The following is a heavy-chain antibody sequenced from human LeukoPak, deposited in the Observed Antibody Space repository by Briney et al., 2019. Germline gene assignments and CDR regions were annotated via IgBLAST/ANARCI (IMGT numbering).Heavy chain of an antibody. CDR2: IYYSGST. Sequence: SETLSLTCTVSGGSTSSYYWSWIRQPPGKGLEWIGYIYYSGSTNYNPSLKSRVTISVDTSKNQFSLKLSSVTAADTAVYYCARGSSGPRGWHFDYWGQGTLVTVSS. D-gene: IGHD3-22*01. V-gene: IGHV4-59*01. CDR1: GGSTSSYY. CDR3: ARGSSGPRGWHFDY. J-gene: IGHJ4*02.